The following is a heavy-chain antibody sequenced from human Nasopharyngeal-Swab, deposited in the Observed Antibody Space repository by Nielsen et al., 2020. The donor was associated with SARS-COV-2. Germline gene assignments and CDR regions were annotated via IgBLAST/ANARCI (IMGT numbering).Heavy chain of an antibody. Sequence: GESLKISCAASGFTFSSYAMSWVRQAPGKGLEWVSAISGSGGSTYYADSVKGRFTISRDNSKNTLYLQMNSLRAEDTAVYYCAKAAYDFWSGYYGNWFDPWGQGTLVTVSS. CDR1: GFTFSSYA. D-gene: IGHD3-3*01. J-gene: IGHJ5*02. V-gene: IGHV3-23*01. CDR3: AKAAYDFWSGYYGNWFDP. CDR2: ISGSGGST.